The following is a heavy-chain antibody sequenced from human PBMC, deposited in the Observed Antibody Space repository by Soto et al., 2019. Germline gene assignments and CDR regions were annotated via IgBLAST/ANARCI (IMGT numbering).Heavy chain of an antibody. D-gene: IGHD3-22*01. CDR2: IHDSGST. J-gene: IGHJ1*01. Sequence: KPSETLSLTCAVSGGYITSANWWSWVRQPPGKGLEWIGKIHDSGSTNNNPSLKSRATMSIDTAGNQFSLKVSSVTVADTAVYYCARDLDGLHDDTSGPFPRPGWGQGTLVTSPQ. CDR1: GGYITSANW. CDR3: ARDLDGLHDDTSGPFPRPG. V-gene: IGHV4-4*02.